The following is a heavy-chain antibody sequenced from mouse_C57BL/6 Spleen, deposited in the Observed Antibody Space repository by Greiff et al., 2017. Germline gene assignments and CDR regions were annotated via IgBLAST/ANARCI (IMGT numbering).Heavy chain of an antibody. CDR2: IDPSDSYT. V-gene: IGHV1-69*01. Sequence: QVQLQQPGAELVMPGASVKLSCKASGYTFTSYWMHWVKQRPGQGLEWIGEIDPSDSYTNYNQKFKGQSTLTVDKSSSTAYMQLSSLTAEDSAVYYCARRYYGTSGAMDYWGQGTSVTVSS. CDR3: ARRYYGTSGAMDY. D-gene: IGHD1-1*01. CDR1: GYTFTSYW. J-gene: IGHJ4*01.